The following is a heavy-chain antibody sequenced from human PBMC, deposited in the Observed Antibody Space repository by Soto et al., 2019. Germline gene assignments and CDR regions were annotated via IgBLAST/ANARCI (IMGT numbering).Heavy chain of an antibody. V-gene: IGHV1-8*01. CDR1: GYTFTSYD. CDR2: MNPNRGNS. J-gene: IGHJ6*03. D-gene: IGHD2-15*01. CDR3: ARAVRKVVVAATRTYYYYMDV. Sequence: ASVKVSCKASGYTFTSYDINWVRQATGQGLEWMGWMNPNRGNSGYAQKFQGRVTMTRNTSISTAYMELSSLRSEDTAVYYCARAVRKVVVAATRTYYYYMDVWGKGTTVTVSS.